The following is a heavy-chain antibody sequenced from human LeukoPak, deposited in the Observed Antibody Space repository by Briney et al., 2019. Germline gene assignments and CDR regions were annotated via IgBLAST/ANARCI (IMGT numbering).Heavy chain of an antibody. J-gene: IGHJ4*02. V-gene: IGHV4-39*01. D-gene: IGHD5-18*01. Sequence: PSETLSLTCTVAARSISSSIYYWGWIRQPPGKGLEWIGIIYYSGSTHYNPCPKSRVIISVDTAKNTFSLKMSSLTAADTTVYYCARNHTHEGYGYYFDYWGEGTLITVSS. CDR2: IYYSGST. CDR1: ARSISSSIYY. CDR3: ARNHTHEGYGYYFDY.